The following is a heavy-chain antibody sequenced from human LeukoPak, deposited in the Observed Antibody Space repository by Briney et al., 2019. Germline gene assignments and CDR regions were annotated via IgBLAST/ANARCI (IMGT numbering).Heavy chain of an antibody. CDR2: IKQDGREK. D-gene: IGHD6-19*01. V-gene: IGHV3-7*01. CDR1: GFTFSTYW. CDR3: ARGRIAVAGTYIPSNWGPQLYYMDV. J-gene: IGHJ6*03. Sequence: GGSLRLSCAASGFTFSTYWMTWVRQAPGKGLEWVANIKQDGREKYYVDSVKGRFTISRDNAKNSLYLQMNSLRAEDTAVYYCARGRIAVAGTYIPSNWGPQLYYMDVWGKGTTVTVSS.